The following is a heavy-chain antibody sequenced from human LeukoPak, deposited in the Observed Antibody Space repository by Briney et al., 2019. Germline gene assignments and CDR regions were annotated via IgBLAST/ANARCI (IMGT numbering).Heavy chain of an antibody. CDR2: IYYSGST. D-gene: IGHD1-26*01. J-gene: IGHJ6*03. V-gene: IGHV4-39*07. CDR1: GGSISSSSYY. Sequence: SETLSLTCTVSGGSISSSSYYWGWIRQPPGKGLEWIGSIYYSGSTYYNPSLKSRVTISVDTSKNQFSLKLSSVTAADTAVYYCARESGSYYYYYYMDVWGKGTTVTVSS. CDR3: ARESGSYYYYYYMDV.